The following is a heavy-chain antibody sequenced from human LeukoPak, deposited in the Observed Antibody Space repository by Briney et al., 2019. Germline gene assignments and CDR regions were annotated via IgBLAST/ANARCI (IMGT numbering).Heavy chain of an antibody. CDR1: GFNLDQYA. D-gene: IGHD7-27*01. J-gene: IGHJ4*02. CDR2: ITWNSGTI. CDR3: VRSVGSDWGHFDF. Sequence: PGGSLRLSCAASGFNLDQYAMFWVRQAPGKGLEGVTGITWNSGTIAYADSVKGRFTISRDNAKSSLYLQMNSLRTEDTALYYCVRSVGSDWGHFDFRGQGTLVTVSS. V-gene: IGHV3-9*01.